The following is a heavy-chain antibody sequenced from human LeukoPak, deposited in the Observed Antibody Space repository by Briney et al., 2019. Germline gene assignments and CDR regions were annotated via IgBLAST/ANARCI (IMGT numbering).Heavy chain of an antibody. CDR3: ASSSSSPAGDWFDP. CDR2: IIPIFGTA. CDR1: GGTFSSYA. Sequence: GASVKVSCKASGGTFSSYAISWVRQAPGQGLEWMGGIIPIFGTANYAQKFQGRVTITADESTSTAYMELSSLRSEDTAVYYCASSSSSPAGDWFDPWGQGTLVTVSS. D-gene: IGHD6-6*01. V-gene: IGHV1-69*13. J-gene: IGHJ5*02.